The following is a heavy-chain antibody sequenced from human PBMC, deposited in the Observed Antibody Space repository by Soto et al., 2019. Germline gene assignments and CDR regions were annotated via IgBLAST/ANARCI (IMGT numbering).Heavy chain of an antibody. V-gene: IGHV1-2*02. CDR3: ARSNDEYFSDY. Sequence: QVQLVQSGAEVTKPGASVKVSCKASGYTFTGYYLHWVRQAPGQGREWMGWINPNSGCTDYAQNFQGRVTMTRDTSISTAYVEMSRRRSDDTAVYYCARSNDEYFSDYWGQGTLVTVSS. CDR1: GYTFTGYY. J-gene: IGHJ4*02. D-gene: IGHD1-1*01. CDR2: INPNSGCT.